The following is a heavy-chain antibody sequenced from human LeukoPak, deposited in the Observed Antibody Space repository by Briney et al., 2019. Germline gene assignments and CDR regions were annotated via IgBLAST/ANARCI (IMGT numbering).Heavy chain of an antibody. D-gene: IGHD1-14*01. V-gene: IGHV3-23*01. CDR1: GFTFSSYA. Sequence: GGSLRLSCAASGFTFSSYAMSWVRQAPGKGLEWVSAISSSGGSTNYADSVKGQFTISRDNSKNTLYLQMSSLRAEDTALYYCAKDRPEAYFDYWGQGTLVTVSS. J-gene: IGHJ4*02. CDR2: ISSSGGST. CDR3: AKDRPEAYFDY.